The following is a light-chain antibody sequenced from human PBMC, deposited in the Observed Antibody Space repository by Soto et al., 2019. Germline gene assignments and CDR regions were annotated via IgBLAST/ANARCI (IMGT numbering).Light chain of an antibody. Sequence: DIQLIQSPSSLSASVGDRVTITCRASQGISSYLALYQQKPGKAPKLLIYAASTLQSGVPSRFSGSGSGTDFTHTISCLQSEDFATYYCQQYYSYPPTFGQGTKVDIK. CDR3: QQYYSYPPT. V-gene: IGKV1-9*01. J-gene: IGKJ1*01. CDR1: QGISSY. CDR2: AAS.